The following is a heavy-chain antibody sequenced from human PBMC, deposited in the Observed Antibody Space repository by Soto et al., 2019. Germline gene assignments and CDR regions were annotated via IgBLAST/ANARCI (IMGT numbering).Heavy chain of an antibody. CDR1: GFSFRGYG. J-gene: IGHJ6*02. V-gene: IGHV3-30*18. CDR2: IAYDGTNK. Sequence: SLRLSCAASGFSFRGYGMHWVRQAPGKGLEWVAVIAYDGTNKYYADSVKGRFTISRDNSKNTLYLQMNSLRVDDTAVYFCAKDIDFWSTYGRSHYSYGMDVWGQGTTVTV. CDR3: AKDIDFWSTYGRSHYSYGMDV. D-gene: IGHD3-3*01.